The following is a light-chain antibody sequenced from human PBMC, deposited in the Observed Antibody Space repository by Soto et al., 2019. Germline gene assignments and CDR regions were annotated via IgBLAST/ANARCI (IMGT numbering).Light chain of an antibody. J-gene: IGKJ5*01. CDR3: QQRHMWPIT. Sequence: EVVLTQSPVTLSLSPGERATLSCRASQSFRGLLAWYQQKPGQAPRLLIYDAYNRATGIPPRFSVSGSGTNFPLTISSLEPEDAAVYYCQQRHMWPITFGQGTRREIK. CDR2: DAY. V-gene: IGKV3-11*01. CDR1: QSFRGL.